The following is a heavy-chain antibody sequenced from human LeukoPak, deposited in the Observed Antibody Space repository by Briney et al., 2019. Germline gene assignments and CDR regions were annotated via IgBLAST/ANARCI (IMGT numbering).Heavy chain of an antibody. Sequence: PGESLRLSCAASGFTFSSYAMSWVRQAPGKGLEWVSAISGSGGSTYYADSVKGRFTTSRDNSKNTLYLQMNSLRAEDTAVYYCARGGLFGDTAMVPGRHYYYGMDVWGQGTTVTVSS. CDR2: ISGSGGST. D-gene: IGHD5-18*01. V-gene: IGHV3-23*01. J-gene: IGHJ6*02. CDR3: ARGGLFGDTAMVPGRHYYYGMDV. CDR1: GFTFSSYA.